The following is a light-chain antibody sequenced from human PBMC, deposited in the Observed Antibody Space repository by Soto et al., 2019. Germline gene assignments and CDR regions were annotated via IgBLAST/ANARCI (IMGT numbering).Light chain of an antibody. CDR3: QQYGSSPLT. Sequence: EIVLTQSPATPSLPPGEKATLPRRASQSVSSSYLAWYQQKPGQAPRLLIYGASSRATGIPDRFSGSGSGTDFTLTISRLEPEDFAVYYCQQYGSSPLTFGGGTKVDIK. CDR2: GAS. CDR1: QSVSSSY. J-gene: IGKJ4*01. V-gene: IGKV3-20*01.